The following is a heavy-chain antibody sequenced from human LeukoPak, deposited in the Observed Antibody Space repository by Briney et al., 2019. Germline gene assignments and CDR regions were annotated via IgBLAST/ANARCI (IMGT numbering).Heavy chain of an antibody. V-gene: IGHV3-33*01. CDR3: AREYSSAYSFDY. CDR1: GFTFSSYG. J-gene: IGHJ4*02. CDR2: IWYDGSNK. D-gene: IGHD3-22*01. Sequence: PGRSLRLSCAASGFTFSSYGMHWVRQAPGKGLEWVAVIWYDGSNKYYADSVKGRFTISRDNSKNTLYLQMNSLRAEDTAVYYCAREYSSAYSFDYWGQGTLVTVSS.